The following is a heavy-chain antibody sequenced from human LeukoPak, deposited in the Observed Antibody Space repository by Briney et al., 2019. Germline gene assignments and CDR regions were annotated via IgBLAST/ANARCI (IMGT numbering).Heavy chain of an antibody. CDR3: ARLRDYGNLFFYFYMDV. J-gene: IGHJ6*03. CDR1: GYSISSGYY. V-gene: IGHV4-38-2*01. CDR2: IYHTGSA. D-gene: IGHD4-17*01. Sequence: SETLSLTCAVSGYSISSGYYWGWIRQPPGKGLEWIGSIYHTGSAYYSAALKSRVTISIDTSKDHFSLRLTSLTAADTAVYYCARLRDYGNLFFYFYMDVWGKGATVTVSS.